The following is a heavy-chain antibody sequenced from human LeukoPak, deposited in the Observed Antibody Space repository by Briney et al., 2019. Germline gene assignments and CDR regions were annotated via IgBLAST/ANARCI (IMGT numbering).Heavy chain of an antibody. D-gene: IGHD6-13*01. CDR3: ARGYSSSWNYFDY. J-gene: IGHJ4*02. CDR1: GGSISNYW. V-gene: IGHV4-59*01. Sequence: PSETLSLTCTVSGGSISNYWWSWIRQPPGKGLEWIGYVFDSGGTNYNPSLKGRVTISVDTSKKQSSLKLSSVTAADTAVYYCARGYSSSWNYFDYWGQGTLVTVSS. CDR2: VFDSGGT.